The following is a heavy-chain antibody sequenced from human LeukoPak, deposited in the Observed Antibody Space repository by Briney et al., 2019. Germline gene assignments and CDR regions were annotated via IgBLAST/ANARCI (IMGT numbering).Heavy chain of an antibody. CDR3: AREGGVIDTAMVHAFDI. J-gene: IGHJ3*02. CDR1: GGTFSSYA. CDR2: IIPIFGTA. V-gene: IGHV1-69*06. Sequence: SVKVSCKASGGTFSSYAISWVRQAPGQGLEWMGGIIPIFGTANYAQEFQGRVTITADKSTSTAYMELSSLRSEDTAVYYCAREGGVIDTAMVHAFDIWGQGTMVTVSS. D-gene: IGHD5-18*01.